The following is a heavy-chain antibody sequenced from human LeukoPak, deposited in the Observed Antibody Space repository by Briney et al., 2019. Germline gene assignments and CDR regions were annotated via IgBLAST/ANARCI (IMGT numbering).Heavy chain of an antibody. CDR1: GFTFSSYG. CDR2: IRYDGSNK. V-gene: IGHV3-30*02. J-gene: IGHJ4*02. Sequence: GGSLRLSCAASGFTFSSYGMHWVRQAPGEGLEWVAFIRYDGSNKYYADSVKGRFTISRDNSKNTLYLQMNSLRAEDTAVYYCAKDGSYYYDSSGYGDYWGQGTLVTVSS. CDR3: AKDGSYYYDSSGYGDY. D-gene: IGHD3-22*01.